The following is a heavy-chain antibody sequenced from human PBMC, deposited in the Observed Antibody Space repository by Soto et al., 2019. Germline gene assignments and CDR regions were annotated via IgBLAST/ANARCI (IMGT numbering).Heavy chain of an antibody. D-gene: IGHD2-2*01. CDR2: INHSGST. CDR3: AGVVPAAIGYYYYGMDV. J-gene: IGHJ6*02. Sequence: LSLTCAVYGGSFSGYYWSWIRQPPGKGLEWIGEINHSGSTNYNPSLKSRVTISVDTSKNQFSLKLSSVTAADTAVYYCAGVVPAAIGYYYYGMDVWGQGTTVTVSS. V-gene: IGHV4-34*01. CDR1: GGSFSGYY.